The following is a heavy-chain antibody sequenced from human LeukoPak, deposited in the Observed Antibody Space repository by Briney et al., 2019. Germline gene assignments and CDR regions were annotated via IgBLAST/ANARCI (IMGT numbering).Heavy chain of an antibody. D-gene: IGHD6-13*01. CDR2: ISYDGSNK. Sequence: GGSLRLSCAASGFTFSSYGMHWVRQAPGKGLEWVAVISYDGSNKYYADSVKGRFTISRDNSKNTLYLQMNSLRAEDTAVYYCAKDSSSSWYMHPVTLYYFDYWGQGTLVTVSS. V-gene: IGHV3-30*18. CDR3: AKDSSSSWYMHPVTLYYFDY. CDR1: GFTFSSYG. J-gene: IGHJ4*02.